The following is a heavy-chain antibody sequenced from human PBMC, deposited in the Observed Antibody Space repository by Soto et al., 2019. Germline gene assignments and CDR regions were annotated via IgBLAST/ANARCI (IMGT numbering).Heavy chain of an antibody. CDR2: VFYTGFT. D-gene: IGHD5-12*01. CDR1: GGSISGSYSY. CDR3: ATSQKGYSRNYFDH. V-gene: IGHV4-39*01. J-gene: IGHJ4*02. Sequence: PSETLPLTCAVSGGSISGSYSYWGWLRQSPGKGPEWIGRVFYTGFTTFSPSLESRVSVSVDTSKNQFSLKVSGVSAADTAVYYCATSQKGYSRNYFDHWGQGALVTASS.